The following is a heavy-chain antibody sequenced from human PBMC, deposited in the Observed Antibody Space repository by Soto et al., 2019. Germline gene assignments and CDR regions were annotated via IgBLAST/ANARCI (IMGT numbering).Heavy chain of an antibody. CDR3: ARDGHGMDV. Sequence: SETLSLTCTVSGGSISTGSYDWSWIRQPPGKGLEWIGKIFFTGSAHYNPSLRNRVTMSVDTSKDQFSLTLTSVTAADTAVYYCARDGHGMDVWGQGTTVTVSS. CDR2: IFFTGSA. V-gene: IGHV4-61*01. J-gene: IGHJ6*02. CDR1: GGSISTGSYD.